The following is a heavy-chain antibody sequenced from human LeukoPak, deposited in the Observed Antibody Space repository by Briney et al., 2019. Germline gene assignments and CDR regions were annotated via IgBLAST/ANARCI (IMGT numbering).Heavy chain of an antibody. J-gene: IGHJ4*02. CDR3: TRDPRHLDY. CDR1: GFTFSDSY. CDR2: ISPSGTDI. Sequence: KPGGSLRLSCTVSGFTFSDSYMTWLRQAPGKGLESLSYISPSGTDISYADSVKGRFTISRDNAKNSPYLQMNNLRADDTAVYYCTRDPRHLDYWGQGTLVTVSS. V-gene: IGHV3-11*01.